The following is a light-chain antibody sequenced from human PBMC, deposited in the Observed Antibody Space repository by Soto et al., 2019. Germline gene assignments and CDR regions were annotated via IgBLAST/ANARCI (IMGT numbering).Light chain of an antibody. CDR1: ESVASSS. V-gene: IGKV3-20*01. CDR2: GAS. Sequence: EIVLTQSPGTQSLSPGERATLSCRASESVASSSVAWYQQKPGQAPRLLIYGASSRATGTPDRFSGSGSGTDFTLTISRLEPEDLAVYYCQQYGRSPTFGQGTKVEIK. J-gene: IGKJ1*01. CDR3: QQYGRSPT.